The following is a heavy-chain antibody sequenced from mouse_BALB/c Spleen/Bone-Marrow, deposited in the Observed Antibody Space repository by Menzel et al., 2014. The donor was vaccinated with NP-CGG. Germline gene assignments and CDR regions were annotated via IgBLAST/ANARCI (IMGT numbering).Heavy chain of an antibody. CDR1: GFNIKDTY. CDR3: YNYCCESCLIAY. V-gene: IGHV14-3*02. Sequence: VQLKQSGAELVKPGASVKLSCTASGFNIKDTYMHWVKQRPEQGLEWIGRIDPANGNTKYDPKFQGKAAITADTSSNTAYVQLRGRTSEDADVDYCYNYCCESCLIAYWGQGTLVTVSA. CDR2: IDPANGNT. J-gene: IGHJ3*01. D-gene: IGHD1-1*01.